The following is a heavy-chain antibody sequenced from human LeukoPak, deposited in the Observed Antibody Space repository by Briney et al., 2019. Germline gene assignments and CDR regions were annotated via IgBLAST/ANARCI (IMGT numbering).Heavy chain of an antibody. D-gene: IGHD3-10*01. CDR1: GFTFSNYD. CDR2: MSSSGFII. Sequence: GGSLRLSCVVSGFTFSNYDMNWVRQAPGKGLEWISSMSSSGFIIYYAESVKGRFTISRDNAKNSLYLQMNSLRADDTAFYYCARETYSGSGSYNFFDYWGLGTLVTVSS. J-gene: IGHJ4*02. V-gene: IGHV3-48*03. CDR3: ARETYSGSGSYNFFDY.